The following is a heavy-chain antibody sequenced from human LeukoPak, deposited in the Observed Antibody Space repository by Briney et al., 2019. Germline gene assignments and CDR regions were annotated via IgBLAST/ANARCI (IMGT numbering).Heavy chain of an antibody. V-gene: IGHV4-59*11. CDR3: ARDLVTVTKGFDI. D-gene: IGHD4-17*01. CDR1: ADSCSSHY. Sequence: SQTLSLTCPVSADSCSSHYWTWIRQPPGKGLEWLGYISYIGSTNYSPSLKSRVTISIATSKNQFSLKLTSVTAADTAVYYCARDLVTVTKGFDIWGQGTMVSVSS. J-gene: IGHJ3*02. CDR2: ISYIGST.